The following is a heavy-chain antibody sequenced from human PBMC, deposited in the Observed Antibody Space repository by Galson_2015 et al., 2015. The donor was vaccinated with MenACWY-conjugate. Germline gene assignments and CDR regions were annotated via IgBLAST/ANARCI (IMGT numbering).Heavy chain of an antibody. J-gene: IGHJ4*02. D-gene: IGHD2-2*01. CDR2: ISRSGGNT. V-gene: IGHV3-23*01. CDR1: GFTFSSHG. Sequence: SLRLSCAASGFTFSSHGMTWVRQAPGNGLEWVSGISRSGGNTYDADSVKGRFTISRDNSKNTVYLQMNSLRAEDTAVYYCAKERDCYATGTYFCDFDYWGQGTLVTVSS. CDR3: AKERDCYATGTYFCDFDY.